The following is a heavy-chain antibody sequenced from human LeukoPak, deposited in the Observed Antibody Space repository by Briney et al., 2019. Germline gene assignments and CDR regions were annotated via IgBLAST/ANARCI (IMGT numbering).Heavy chain of an antibody. V-gene: IGHV1-69*13. CDR3: ARDTGRPYYYDSSGPPDAFDI. CDR2: IIPIFGTA. J-gene: IGHJ3*02. CDR1: GGTFISYA. Sequence: ASVKVSCKASGGTFISYAISWVRQAPGQGLEWMGGIIPIFGTANYAQKFQGRVTITADESTSTAYMELSSLRSEDTAVYYCARDTGRPYYYDSSGPPDAFDIWGQGTMVTVSS. D-gene: IGHD3-22*01.